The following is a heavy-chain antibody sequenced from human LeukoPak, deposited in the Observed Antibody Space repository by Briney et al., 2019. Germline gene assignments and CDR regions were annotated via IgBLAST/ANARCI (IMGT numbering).Heavy chain of an antibody. V-gene: IGHV4-59*08. Sequence: SETLSLTCTLSGDSISNLYWSWIRQPPGKGLEWIGYIYYNGNTNYNPSLNSRVTISLDTSKNQFSLKLSSVTATDTAVYYCARHKYSSGWPPEGAFDIWGQGTMVTVSS. CDR1: GDSISNLY. CDR3: ARHKYSSGWPPEGAFDI. CDR2: IYYNGNT. J-gene: IGHJ3*02. D-gene: IGHD6-19*01.